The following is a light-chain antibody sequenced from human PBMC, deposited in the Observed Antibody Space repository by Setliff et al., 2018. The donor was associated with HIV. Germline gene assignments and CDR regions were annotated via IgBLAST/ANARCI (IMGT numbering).Light chain of an antibody. CDR1: NIGSKS. Sequence: SYELTQPPSVSVAPGKTARITCGGNNIGSKSVHWYQQKLGQAPVLVIYYDSDRPSGIPERFSGSNSGNTATLTISRVEAGDEADYYCQVWDSSSDRGVFGTGTKVTVL. J-gene: IGLJ1*01. V-gene: IGLV3-21*04. CDR3: QVWDSSSDRGV. CDR2: YDS.